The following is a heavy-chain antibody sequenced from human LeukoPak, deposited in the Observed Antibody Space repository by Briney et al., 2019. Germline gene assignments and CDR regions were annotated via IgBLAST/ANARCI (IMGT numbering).Heavy chain of an antibody. CDR1: GYSFTSYW. Sequence: GESLKISCKGSGYSFTSYWIGWVRQMPGKGLEWMGIIYPGDSDTRYSPFFQGQVTIAADKSISTAYLQWSSPKASDTAMYYCARHGPGSSSWYLFYYWGQGTLVTVSS. CDR2: IYPGDSDT. D-gene: IGHD6-13*01. J-gene: IGHJ4*02. CDR3: ARHGPGSSSWYLFYY. V-gene: IGHV5-51*01.